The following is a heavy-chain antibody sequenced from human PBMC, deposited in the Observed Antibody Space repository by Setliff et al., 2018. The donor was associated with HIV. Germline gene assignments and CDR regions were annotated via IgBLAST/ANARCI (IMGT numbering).Heavy chain of an antibody. CDR2: INPTGGGP. CDR3: AKGGGYLDF. D-gene: IGHD2-15*01. J-gene: IGHJ4*02. CDR1: GYTFTSYY. V-gene: IGHV1-46*01. Sequence: ASVKVSCKASGYTFTSYYMHWVRQAPGQGPQWMGLINPTGGGPRYAQKFRGRLTMSSDTSTSTVFMELSSLRSEDTAVYYCAKGGGYLDFWGQGTPVTVSS.